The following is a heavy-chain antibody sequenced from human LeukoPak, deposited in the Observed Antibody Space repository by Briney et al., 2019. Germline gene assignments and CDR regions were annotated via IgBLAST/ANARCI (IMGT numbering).Heavy chain of an antibody. CDR1: GFTFSSYA. CDR3: AKDQGYCSSTSCGYLRR. V-gene: IGHV3-30-3*01. J-gene: IGHJ4*02. D-gene: IGHD2-2*01. CDR2: ISYDGSNK. Sequence: GRSLRLSCAASGFTFSSYAMHWVRQAPGKGLEWVAVISYDGSNKYYADSVKGRFTISRDNSKNTLYLQMNSLRAEDTAVYYCAKDQGYCSSTSCGYLRRWGQGTLVTVSS.